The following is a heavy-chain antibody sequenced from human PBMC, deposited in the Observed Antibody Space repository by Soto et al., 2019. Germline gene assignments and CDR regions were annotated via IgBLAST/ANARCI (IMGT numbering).Heavy chain of an antibody. CDR3: AKGDVTWPIRRGTVADAFDI. D-gene: IGHD4-17*01. Sequence: GGSLRLSCAASGFTFSSYGMHWVRQAPGKGLEWVAVISYDGSNKYYADSVKGRFTISRDNSKNTLYLQMNSLRAEDTAVYYCAKGDVTWPIRRGTVADAFDIWGQGTMVTVSS. CDR2: ISYDGSNK. J-gene: IGHJ3*02. CDR1: GFTFSSYG. V-gene: IGHV3-30*18.